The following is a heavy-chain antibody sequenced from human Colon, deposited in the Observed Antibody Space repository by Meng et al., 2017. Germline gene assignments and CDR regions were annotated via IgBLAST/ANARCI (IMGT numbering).Heavy chain of an antibody. D-gene: IGHD4-17*01. J-gene: IGHJ4*02. CDR3: ARVKGLRCHYFDY. Sequence: GGSLRLSCAASGFTFSSYEMNWVRQAPGKGLEWISYISGSGDTMYYADSVKGRFTISRDNANNSLYLQMNSLRAEDTAVYYCARVKGLRCHYFDYWGQGTLVTVSS. V-gene: IGHV3-48*03. CDR1: GFTFSSYE. CDR2: ISGSGDTM.